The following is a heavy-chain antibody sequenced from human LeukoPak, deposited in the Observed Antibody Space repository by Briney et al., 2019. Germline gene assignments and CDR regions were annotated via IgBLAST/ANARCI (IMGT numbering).Heavy chain of an antibody. D-gene: IGHD3-10*01. J-gene: IGHJ6*02. CDR2: IGTAGDT. CDR1: GFTFSSYD. CDR3: ARVIRDYYYYGMDV. Sequence: GGSLRLSCAASGFTFSSYDMHWVRQATGKGLEWVSAIGTAGDTYYPGSVKGRFTISRENAKNSLYLQMNSLRAGDTAVYYCARVIRDYYYYGMDVWGQGTTVTVSS. V-gene: IGHV3-13*01.